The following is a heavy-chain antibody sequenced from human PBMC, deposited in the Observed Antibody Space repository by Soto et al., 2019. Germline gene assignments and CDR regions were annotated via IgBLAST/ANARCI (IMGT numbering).Heavy chain of an antibody. CDR3: AGDLSPSYYYDSSAGY. D-gene: IGHD3-22*01. Sequence: QVQLVESGGGVVQPGRSLRLSCAASGFTFSSYGMHWVRQAPGKGLEWVAVIWFDGSNRYYADSVKGRFTISRDNSKNTLYLQMNSLRVEDTAVYYCAGDLSPSYYYDSSAGYWGQGTLVTVSS. V-gene: IGHV3-33*01. CDR1: GFTFSSYG. CDR2: IWFDGSNR. J-gene: IGHJ4*02.